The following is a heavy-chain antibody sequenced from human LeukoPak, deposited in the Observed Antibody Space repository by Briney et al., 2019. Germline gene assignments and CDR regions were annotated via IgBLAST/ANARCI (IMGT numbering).Heavy chain of an antibody. D-gene: IGHD6-19*01. J-gene: IGHJ3*02. V-gene: IGHV1-2*06. Sequence: ASVKVSCKASGGTFSSYAISWVRQAPGQGLEWMGRINPNSGGADYAQKFQGRVSMTRDTPISTAYMELSSLRSDDTAVYYCARGPRLDSSGWYYGAFDIWGQGTMVTVS. CDR1: GGTFSSYA. CDR2: INPNSGGA. CDR3: ARGPRLDSSGWYYGAFDI.